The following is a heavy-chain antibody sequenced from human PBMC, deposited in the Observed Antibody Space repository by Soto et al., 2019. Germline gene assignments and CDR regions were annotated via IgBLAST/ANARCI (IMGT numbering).Heavy chain of an antibody. V-gene: IGHV4-31*03. CDR3: ATGRWGAYGSPAGWFAP. CDR2: IFHSGTT. D-gene: IGHD3-16*01. Sequence: QVRLQESGPGLVKPSKTLSLTCSVSGGSISSPGYYWTWIRQQPGKSLEWIGHIFHSGTTSYNPSLQGRVTISSETSENQFSLNLTSVTAADTAVYFCATGRWGAYGSPAGWFAPWGRGTLVSVSS. CDR1: GGSISSPGYY. J-gene: IGHJ5*02.